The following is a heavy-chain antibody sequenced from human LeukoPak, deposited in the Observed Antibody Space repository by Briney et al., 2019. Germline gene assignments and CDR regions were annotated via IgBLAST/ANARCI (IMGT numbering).Heavy chain of an antibody. J-gene: IGHJ6*02. CDR2: ISGSGGST. CDR1: GFTLSSYD. Sequence: GGSLRLSCAASGFTLSSYDMSWVRQAPGKGLEWVSAISGSGGSTYYADSVKGRFTISRDNSKNTLYLQMNSLRAEDTAVYYCAKAGATGDSYYYGMDVWGQGTTVTVSS. D-gene: IGHD1-26*01. V-gene: IGHV3-23*01. CDR3: AKAGATGDSYYYGMDV.